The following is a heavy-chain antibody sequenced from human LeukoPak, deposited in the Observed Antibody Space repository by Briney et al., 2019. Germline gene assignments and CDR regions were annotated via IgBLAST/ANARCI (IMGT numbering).Heavy chain of an antibody. V-gene: IGHV3-30*02. CDR1: GFTFSSYG. CDR3: ANLYYDILTGYSLDY. J-gene: IGHJ4*02. Sequence: GGSLRLSCAASGFTFSSYGMHWVRQAPGKGLEWVAFIRYDGSNKYYADSVKGRFTISRDNSKNTLYLQMNSLRAEDTAVYYCANLYYDILTGYSLDYWGQGTLVTVSS. D-gene: IGHD3-9*01. CDR2: IRYDGSNK.